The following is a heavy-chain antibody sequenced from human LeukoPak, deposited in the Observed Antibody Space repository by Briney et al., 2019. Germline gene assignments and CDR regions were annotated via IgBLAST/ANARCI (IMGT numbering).Heavy chain of an antibody. Sequence: GGSLRLSCAASGFTFSSYAMHWVRQAPGKGLEWVAVISYDGSNKYYADSVKGRFTISRDNSKNTLYLQMNSLRAEDTAVYYCARDLSSYYFDYWGQGTLVTVSS. J-gene: IGHJ4*02. D-gene: IGHD2/OR15-2a*01. CDR2: ISYDGSNK. V-gene: IGHV3-30-3*01. CDR1: GFTFSSYA. CDR3: ARDLSSYYFDY.